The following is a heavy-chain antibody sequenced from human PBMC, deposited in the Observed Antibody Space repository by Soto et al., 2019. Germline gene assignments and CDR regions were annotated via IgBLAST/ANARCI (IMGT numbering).Heavy chain of an antibody. CDR2: IKSETDGGTA. V-gene: IGHV3-15*01. CDR1: GFNLSHPW. CDR3: TTGIYYDLLTGYHDVAY. D-gene: IGHD3-9*01. Sequence: EVQLVQSGGGLVKPGGSLILSCAASGFNLSHPWMTWVRQAAGKGLEWVGRIKSETDGGTADYAAPVKGRITISRDDSKNTVYLQMNSLKTEDTAVYYCTTGIYYDLLTGYHDVAYWGQGTLVTVSS. J-gene: IGHJ4*02.